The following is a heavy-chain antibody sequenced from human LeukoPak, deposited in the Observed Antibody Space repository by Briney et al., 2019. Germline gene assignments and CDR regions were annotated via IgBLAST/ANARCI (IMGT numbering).Heavy chain of an antibody. CDR1: EFSVGSNY. J-gene: IGHJ4*02. V-gene: IGHV3-53*01. Sequence: GGSLRLSCAASEFSVGSNYMTWVRQAPGKGLEWVSLIYSGGSTYYADSVKGRFTISRDNSKNTLYLQMNSLRAEDTAVYYCARRAGGYSHPYDYWGQGTLVTVSS. D-gene: IGHD4-23*01. CDR2: IYSGGST. CDR3: ARRAGGYSHPYDY.